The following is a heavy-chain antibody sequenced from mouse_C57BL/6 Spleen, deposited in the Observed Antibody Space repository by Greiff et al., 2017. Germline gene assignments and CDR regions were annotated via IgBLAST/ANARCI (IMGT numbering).Heavy chain of an antibody. V-gene: IGHV14-2*01. Sequence: DVQLQESGAELVKPGASVKLSCTASGFNIKDYYMHWVKQRTEQGLEWIGRIDPEDGETKYAPKFQGKATITADTSSNTAYLQLSSLTSEDTAVYYCASYYGSSYGYWDNYWGQGTTLTVSS. D-gene: IGHD1-1*01. CDR2: IDPEDGET. CDR3: ASYYGSSYGYWDNY. J-gene: IGHJ2*01. CDR1: GFNIKDYY.